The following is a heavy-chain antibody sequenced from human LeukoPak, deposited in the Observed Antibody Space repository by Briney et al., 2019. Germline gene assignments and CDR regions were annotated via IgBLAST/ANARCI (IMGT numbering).Heavy chain of an antibody. CDR3: ARDLIVGTTIRYYFDY. D-gene: IGHD1-26*01. CDR1: GFTFRNYA. V-gene: IGHV3-23*01. J-gene: IGHJ4*02. Sequence: GGSLRLSCSASGFTFRNYAVSWVRQAPGKGLEWVSAIGNTGHPTYYADSVKGRFTISRDNAKNSLYLQMNSLRAEDTAVYYCARDLIVGTTIRYYFDYWGQGTLVTVSS. CDR2: IGNTGHPT.